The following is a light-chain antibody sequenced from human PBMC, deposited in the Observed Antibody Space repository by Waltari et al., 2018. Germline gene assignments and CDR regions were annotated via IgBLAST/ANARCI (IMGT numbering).Light chain of an antibody. Sequence: EIVMTQSPAPLSVSPGERATPSCRASQSVSSNSARYQQKPGQAPRLLIYGASTRATGIPARFSGSGSGTEFTLTISSLQSEDFAVYYCQQYNNWPTLTFGGGTKVEIK. CDR3: QQYNNWPTLT. V-gene: IGKV3-15*01. CDR1: QSVSSN. CDR2: GAS. J-gene: IGKJ4*01.